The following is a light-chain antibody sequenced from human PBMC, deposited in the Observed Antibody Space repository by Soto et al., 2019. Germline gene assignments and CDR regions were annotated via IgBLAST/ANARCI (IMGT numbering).Light chain of an antibody. CDR3: QQYNNCPPWT. V-gene: IGKV3-15*01. J-gene: IGKJ1*01. Sequence: EIVMTQSPATLSVSPGERATLSCRASQSVSSNLAWYQQKPGQAPRLLIYGASTRATGIPARSSGSGCGTEFTLTISSRQSEDFAVYDCQQYNNCPPWTVGQGTKVEFK. CDR2: GAS. CDR1: QSVSSN.